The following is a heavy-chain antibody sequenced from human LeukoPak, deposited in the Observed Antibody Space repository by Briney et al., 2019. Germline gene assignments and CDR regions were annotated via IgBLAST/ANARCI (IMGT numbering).Heavy chain of an antibody. CDR1: GYTFTGYY. CDR3: ARDHGSGRLYYYMDV. J-gene: IGHJ6*03. D-gene: IGHD3-10*01. V-gene: IGHV1-2*02. CDR2: INPNSGGT. Sequence: GASVKVSCKASGYTFTGYYMHWVRQAPGQGLEWMGWINPNSGGTNYAQKFQGRVTMTRDTSISTAYMELSRLRSDDTAVYYCARDHGSGRLYYYMDVWGKGTTVTVSS.